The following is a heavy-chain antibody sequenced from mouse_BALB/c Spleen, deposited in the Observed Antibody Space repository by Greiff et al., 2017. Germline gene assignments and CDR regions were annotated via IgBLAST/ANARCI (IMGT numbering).Heavy chain of an antibody. CDR3: ARSMIIGAMDY. D-gene: IGHD2-4*01. CDR1: GYSFTGYF. V-gene: IGHV1-20*02. J-gene: IGHJ4*01. CDR2: INPYNGDT. Sequence: VHVKQSGPELVKPGASVKISCKASGYSFTGYFMNWVMQSHGKSLEWIGRINPYNGDTFYNQKFKGKATLTVDKSSSTAHMELRSLASEDSAVYYCARSMIIGAMDYWGQGTSVTVSS.